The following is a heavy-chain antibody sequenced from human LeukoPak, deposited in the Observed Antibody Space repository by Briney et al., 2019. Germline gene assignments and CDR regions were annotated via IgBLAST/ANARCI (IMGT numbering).Heavy chain of an antibody. CDR2: IYSGGST. CDR3: AKTRYYDSSGPTKDAFDI. J-gene: IGHJ3*02. V-gene: IGHV3-23*03. Sequence: PGGSLRLSCAASGFTFSSYSMNWVRQAPGKGLEWVSVIYSGGSTYYADSVKGRFTISRDNSKNTLYLQMNSLRAEDTAVYYCAKTRYYDSSGPTKDAFDIWGQGTMVTVSS. D-gene: IGHD3-22*01. CDR1: GFTFSSYS.